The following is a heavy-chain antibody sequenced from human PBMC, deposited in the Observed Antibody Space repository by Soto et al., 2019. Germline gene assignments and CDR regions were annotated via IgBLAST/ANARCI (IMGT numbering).Heavy chain of an antibody. D-gene: IGHD6-19*01. V-gene: IGHV3-7*01. J-gene: IGHJ5*02. CDR1: GFTFSSYW. CDR3: ARVKGIAVAGTGWFDP. Sequence: GGSLRLSCAASGFTFSSYWMSWVRQAPGKGLEWVANIKQDGSEKYYVDSVKGRFTISRDNAKNSLYLQMNSLRAEDTAVYYCARVKGIAVAGTGWFDPWGQGTLGTVSS. CDR2: IKQDGSEK.